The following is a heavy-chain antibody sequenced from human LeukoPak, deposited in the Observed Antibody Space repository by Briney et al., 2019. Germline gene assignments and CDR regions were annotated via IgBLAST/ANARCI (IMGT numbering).Heavy chain of an antibody. CDR1: GGTFSSYA. Sequence: SVKVSCKASGGTFSSYAISWVRQAPGQGLEWMGGIIPIFGTANYAQKFQGRVTITADESTSTAYMELSSLRSDDTAVYYCARGVDYYYYYMDVWGKGTTVTVSS. D-gene: IGHD2-15*01. J-gene: IGHJ6*03. CDR2: IIPIFGTA. CDR3: ARGVDYYYYYMDV. V-gene: IGHV1-69*13.